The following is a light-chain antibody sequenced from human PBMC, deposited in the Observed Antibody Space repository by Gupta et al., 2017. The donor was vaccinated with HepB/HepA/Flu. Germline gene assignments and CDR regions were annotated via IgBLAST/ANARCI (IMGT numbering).Light chain of an antibody. CDR2: GAS. CDR3: QQYNDWPLT. J-gene: IGKJ4*01. CDR1: QSISSSY. Sequence: EIVMTQSPATLSVSPGERATLSCRASQSISSSYLAWYQQKPGQAPRLLIYGASTRATGIPARFSGSGSGTEFTLTISSLQSEDFAVYYCQQYNDWPLTAGGGTKVEIK. V-gene: IGKV3-15*01.